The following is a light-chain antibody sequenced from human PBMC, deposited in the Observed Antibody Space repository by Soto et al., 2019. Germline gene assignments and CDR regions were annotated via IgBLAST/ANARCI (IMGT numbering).Light chain of an antibody. J-gene: IGKJ3*01. CDR1: QSVNNNY. V-gene: IGKV3-20*01. Sequence: EIVLMQSPGTLSLSPGEGATLSCRASQSVNNNYLAWYQQRPGQAPTVLIFDTSRRATGVADRFSGSGSGTDFTLRISRVEPDDFAVYYCQQYGSSQFTFGPGTKLNIK. CDR3: QQYGSSQFT. CDR2: DTS.